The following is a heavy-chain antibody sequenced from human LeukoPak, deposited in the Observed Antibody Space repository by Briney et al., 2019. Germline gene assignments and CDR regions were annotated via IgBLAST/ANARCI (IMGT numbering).Heavy chain of an antibody. D-gene: IGHD4/OR15-4a*01. V-gene: IGHV3-30*03. CDR3: ARDYRANDFHY. CDR2: ISYDGSNK. Sequence: GSLRLSCAASGFTFSTYGMHWVRQAPGKGLEWVAVISYDGSNKYHADSVKGRFTISRDNSKNTLYLQMNSLRAEDTAVYYCARDYRANDFHYWGQGTLVTVSS. J-gene: IGHJ4*02. CDR1: GFTFSTYG.